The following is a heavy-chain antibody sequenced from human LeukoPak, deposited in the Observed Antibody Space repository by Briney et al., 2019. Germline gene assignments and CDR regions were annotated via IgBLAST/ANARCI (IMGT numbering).Heavy chain of an antibody. CDR3: ARGARTRGYYFDY. V-gene: IGHV3-30*01. J-gene: IGHJ4*02. CDR1: GFTFSSYA. CDR2: ISYDGSNT. Sequence: GTSLRLSCAASGFTFSSYAMHWVRQAPGKGLEWVAVISYDGSNTYYADSVKGRFTISRDNPKNTLYLQLNSLRAEDSAVYYCARGARTRGYYFDYWGQGILVTVSS. D-gene: IGHD3-10*01.